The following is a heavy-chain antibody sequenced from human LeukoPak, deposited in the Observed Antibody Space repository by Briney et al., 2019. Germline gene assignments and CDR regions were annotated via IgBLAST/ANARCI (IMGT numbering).Heavy chain of an antibody. J-gene: IGHJ6*03. CDR3: ARDEDCSSTSCYIGYYYYYYMDV. D-gene: IGHD2-2*02. CDR2: INWNGGSA. V-gene: IGHV3-20*04. Sequence: RPGGSLRLSCAASGFTFDSHAMSWVRQAPGRGLEWVSAINWNGGSAAYADSVKGRFTISRDNAKNSLYLQMNSLRAEDTAVYYCARDEDCSSTSCYIGYYYYYYMDVWGKGTTVTVSS. CDR1: GFTFDSHA.